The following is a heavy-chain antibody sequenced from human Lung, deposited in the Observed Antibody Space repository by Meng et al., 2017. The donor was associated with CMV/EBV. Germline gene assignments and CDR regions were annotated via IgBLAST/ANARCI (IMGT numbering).Heavy chain of an antibody. CDR2: IYYSGST. V-gene: IGHV4-61*01. CDR3: ARMGRFSGSYDFWSGYSPPGGFDI. CDR1: GGSVSSGSYY. J-gene: IGHJ3*02. Sequence: SXTLSLTCTVSGGSVSSGSYYWSWIRQPPGKGLEWIGYIYYSGSTNYNPSLKSRVTISVDTSKNQFSLKLSSVTAADTAVYYCARMGRFSGSYDFWSGYSPPGGFDIWGQGXMVTVSS. D-gene: IGHD3-3*01.